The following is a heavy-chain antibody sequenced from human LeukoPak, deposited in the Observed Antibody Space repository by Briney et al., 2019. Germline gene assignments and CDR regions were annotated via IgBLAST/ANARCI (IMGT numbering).Heavy chain of an antibody. CDR3: ARGLYYYDSSGSNPLDY. J-gene: IGHJ4*02. CDR2: IYYSGST. V-gene: IGHV4-39*01. CDR1: GGSISSSSYY. Sequence: SETLSLTCTVSGGSISSSSYYWGWIRQPPGKGLEWIGSIYYSGSTYYNPSLKSRVTISVDTSKNQFSLKLSSVTAADTAVYYCARGLYYYDSSGSNPLDYWGQGTLVTVSS. D-gene: IGHD3-22*01.